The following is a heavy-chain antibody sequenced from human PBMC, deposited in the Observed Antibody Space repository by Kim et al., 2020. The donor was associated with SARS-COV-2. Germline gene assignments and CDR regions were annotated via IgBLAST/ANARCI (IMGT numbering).Heavy chain of an antibody. J-gene: IGHJ1*01. Sequence: GGSLRLSCAASGFTFTSFAMSWVRQAPGKGLDWVATFSGNGLLTYYADSVKGRFSMSRDKSKNTLYLEMESLRTEDTAVYYCARVLSDHGDYVLLDWVQGTLVTVPS. CDR1: GFTFTSFA. V-gene: IGHV3-23*01. D-gene: IGHD4-17*01. CDR2: FSGNGLLT. CDR3: ARVLSDHGDYVLLD.